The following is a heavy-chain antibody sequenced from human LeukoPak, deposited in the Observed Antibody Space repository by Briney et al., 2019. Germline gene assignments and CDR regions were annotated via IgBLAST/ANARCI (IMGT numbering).Heavy chain of an antibody. V-gene: IGHV1-3*01. CDR1: GYTFTSYA. D-gene: IGHD2-2*02. CDR3: ARGRYCSSTSCYKPTIPRFDP. CDR2: INAGNGNT. J-gene: IGHJ5*02. Sequence: ASAKVSRKASGYTFTSYAMHWVRQAPGQRLEWMGWINAGNGNTKYSQKFQGRVTITRDTSASTAYMELSSLRSEDTAVYYCARGRYCSSTSCYKPTIPRFDPWGQGTLVTVSS.